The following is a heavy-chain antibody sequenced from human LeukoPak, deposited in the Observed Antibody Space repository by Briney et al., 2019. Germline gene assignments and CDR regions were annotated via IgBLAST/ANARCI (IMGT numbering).Heavy chain of an antibody. J-gene: IGHJ4*02. CDR1: GFSFRDYA. D-gene: IGHD6-19*01. V-gene: IGHV3-23*01. CDR3: EKDPVIDHGGSGWHSFDY. CDR2: IGGDVVLT. Sequence: PGGSLRLSCAASGFSFRDYAMSWVRQAPGQGLEWFSLIGGDVVLTYYADSVKGRFTISRVNSSNTLYLQMNSLRAEDTAVYYCEKDPVIDHGGSGWHSFDYWGQGTLVTVSS.